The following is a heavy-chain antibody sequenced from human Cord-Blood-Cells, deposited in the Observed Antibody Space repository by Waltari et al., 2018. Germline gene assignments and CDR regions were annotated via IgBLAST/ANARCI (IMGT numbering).Heavy chain of an antibody. J-gene: IGHJ3*02. CDR2: IRYDGSNK. CDR3: ANDQVGGIAARDDAFDI. CDR1: GFTFSSYG. D-gene: IGHD6-6*01. V-gene: IGHV3-30*02. Sequence: QVQLVESGGGVVQPGGSLRLSCAASGFTFSSYGMHWVRQAPGKGLEWVAFIRYDGSNKYYADSVKGRFTISRDNSKNTLYLQMNSLSAEDTAVYYCANDQVGGIAARDDAFDIWGQGTMVTVSS.